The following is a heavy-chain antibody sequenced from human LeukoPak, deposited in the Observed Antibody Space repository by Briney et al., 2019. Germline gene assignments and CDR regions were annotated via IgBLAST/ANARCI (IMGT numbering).Heavy chain of an antibody. Sequence: PGGSLRHSCAASGFTFSDYYMSWIRQAPGKGLEWVSYISSSDSTIYYADSVKGRFTISRDNAKNSLYLQMHSLRAEDTAVYYCASSVGNYDILTGDFQHWGQGTLVTVSS. V-gene: IGHV3-11*01. CDR3: ASSVGNYDILTGDFQH. CDR1: GFTFSDYY. J-gene: IGHJ1*01. D-gene: IGHD3-9*01. CDR2: ISSSDSTI.